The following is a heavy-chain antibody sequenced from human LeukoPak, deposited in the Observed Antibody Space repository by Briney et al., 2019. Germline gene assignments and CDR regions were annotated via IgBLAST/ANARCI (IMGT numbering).Heavy chain of an antibody. V-gene: IGHV3-74*01. Sequence: PGGSLRLSCAASGFTFGGYWMHWVRQAPGKGLVWVSRINSDGSRTSYADSVKGRFTVSRDNAKNTLYLQMNSLRAEDTAVYYCARGHYYGSGSYLPFGYWGQGTLVTVSS. D-gene: IGHD3-10*01. CDR2: INSDGSRT. CDR3: ARGHYYGSGSYLPFGY. CDR1: GFTFGGYW. J-gene: IGHJ4*02.